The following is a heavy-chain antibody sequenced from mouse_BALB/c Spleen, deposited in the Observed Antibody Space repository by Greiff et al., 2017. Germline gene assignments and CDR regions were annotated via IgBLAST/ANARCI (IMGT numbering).Heavy chain of an antibody. J-gene: IGHJ4*01. V-gene: IGHV1-9*01. Sequence: QVQLQQSGAELMKPGASVKISCKATGYTFSSYWIEWVKQRPGHGLEWIGEILPGSGSTNYNEKFKGKATFTADTSSNTAYMQLSSLTSEDSAVYYCARGGNYVESMDYWGQGTSVTVSS. CDR3: ARGGNYVESMDY. CDR2: ILPGSGST. D-gene: IGHD2-1*01. CDR1: GYTFSSYW.